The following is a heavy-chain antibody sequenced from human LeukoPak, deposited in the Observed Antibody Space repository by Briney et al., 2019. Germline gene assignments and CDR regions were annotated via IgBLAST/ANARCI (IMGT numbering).Heavy chain of an antibody. CDR3: ARYGTVYSFDT. V-gene: IGHV4-39*01. CDR1: GDSIIASTYD. CDR2: VFHNGDT. Sequence: SETLSLTCTVSGDSIIASTYDRGRFRQPDWAWIRQPPGKGLEWIGNVFHNGDTRYNPSLESRVSISVDTSKNQFSLNLNFVTAADTAVYYCARYGTVYSFDTWGQGTLVTVSS. J-gene: IGHJ4*02. D-gene: IGHD3-9*01.